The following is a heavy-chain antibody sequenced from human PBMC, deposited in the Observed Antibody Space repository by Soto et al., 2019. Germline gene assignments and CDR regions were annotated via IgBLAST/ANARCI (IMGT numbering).Heavy chain of an antibody. V-gene: IGHV5-51*01. D-gene: IGHD2-15*01. J-gene: IGHJ5*02. Sequence: GESLKISCKGSGYSFTSYWIGWVRQMPGKGLEWMGIIYPGDSDTRYSPSFQGQVTISADKSISTAYLQWSSLKASDTAMYYCARLHSKSCSGGSCYSGWFDPWGQGTLVTVSS. CDR2: IYPGDSDT. CDR1: GYSFTSYW. CDR3: ARLHSKSCSGGSCYSGWFDP.